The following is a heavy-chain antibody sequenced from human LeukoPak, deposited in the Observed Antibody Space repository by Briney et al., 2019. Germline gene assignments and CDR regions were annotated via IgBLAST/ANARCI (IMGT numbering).Heavy chain of an antibody. D-gene: IGHD3-3*01. CDR3: ARDVNGGYDFWSGPIDY. V-gene: IGHV4-34*01. J-gene: IGHJ4*02. Sequence: SETLSLTCAVYGGSFSGYYWSWIRQPPGKGLEWIGEINHSGSTNYNPSLKSRVTISVDASKNQFSLKLSSVTAADTAVYYCARDVNGGYDFWSGPIDYWGQGTLVTVSS. CDR1: GGSFSGYY. CDR2: INHSGST.